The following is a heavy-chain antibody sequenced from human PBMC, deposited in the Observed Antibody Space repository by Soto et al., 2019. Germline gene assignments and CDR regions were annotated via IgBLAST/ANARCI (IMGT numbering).Heavy chain of an antibody. J-gene: IGHJ5*02. Sequence: QVQLVESGGGVVQPGRSLRLSCAASGFTFSNYAMHWVRQAPGKGLEWVAVISYDGSNKYYADSVKGRFTISRDNSKNTLHLQMKSLRAEDTAVYYCANFYYDSSGTTVGFDPWGQGTLVTVSS. CDR3: ANFYYDSSGTTVGFDP. CDR2: ISYDGSNK. CDR1: GFTFSNYA. D-gene: IGHD3-22*01. V-gene: IGHV3-30*18.